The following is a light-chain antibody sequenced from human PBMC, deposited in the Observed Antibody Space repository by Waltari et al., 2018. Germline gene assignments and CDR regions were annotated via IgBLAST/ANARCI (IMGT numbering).Light chain of an antibody. J-gene: IGKJ1*01. CDR3: QQYYRSRT. Sequence: DIVLTQSPDSLAVSLGERATISCKSRQSVLYTSNDKNYLAWYQQKPGQPPRLLIYWASTRESGVPDRFSGSGSGTDFTLTISSLQAEDVAVYYCQQYYRSRTFGQGTKVEIK. V-gene: IGKV4-1*01. CDR2: WAS. CDR1: QSVLYTSNDKNY.